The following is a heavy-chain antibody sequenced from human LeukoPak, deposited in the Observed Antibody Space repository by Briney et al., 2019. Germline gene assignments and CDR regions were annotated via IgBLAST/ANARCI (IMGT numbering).Heavy chain of an antibody. J-gene: IGHJ4*02. CDR2: TYYRSKWYN. CDR3: AREGYSSGWYGGGYYFDY. V-gene: IGHV6-1*01. D-gene: IGHD6-19*01. CDR1: GDSVSSNSAA. Sequence: SQTLSLTCAISGDSVSSNSAAWNWIRQSPSRGLEWLGRTYYRSKWYNDHAVSVKSRITINPDTSKNQFSLQLNSVTPEDTAVYYCAREGYSSGWYGGGYYFDYWGQGTLVTVSS.